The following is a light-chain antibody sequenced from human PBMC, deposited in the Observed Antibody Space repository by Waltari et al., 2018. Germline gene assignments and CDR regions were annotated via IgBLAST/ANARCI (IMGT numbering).Light chain of an antibody. V-gene: IGKV3-11*01. CDR2: DES. Sequence: EIVLTQSPATLSLSPGERATLSCRASQSVSSYLAWYQQKPGQAPRLLIYDESNSATGIPARFSGSGSVTDFTLTISSLEPEDFAVYYCQQRSNWPLTFGGGTKVEIK. J-gene: IGKJ4*01. CDR3: QQRSNWPLT. CDR1: QSVSSY.